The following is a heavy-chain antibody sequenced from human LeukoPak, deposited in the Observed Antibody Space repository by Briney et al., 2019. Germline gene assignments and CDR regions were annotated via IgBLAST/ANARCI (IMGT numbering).Heavy chain of an antibody. D-gene: IGHD3-22*01. CDR2: FSGSGGRT. CDR1: GFTFRSYA. CDR3: AKSADYYDSSGSDLAFDI. J-gene: IGHJ3*02. V-gene: IGHV3-23*01. Sequence: GGSLRLSCAASGFTFRSYAMSWVRQAPGKGLEWVSTFSGSGGRTFYADSVKGPFNISRDNSKNTLYLRMISLRAEDTAVYYCAKSADYYDSSGSDLAFDIWGQGTLVTVSS.